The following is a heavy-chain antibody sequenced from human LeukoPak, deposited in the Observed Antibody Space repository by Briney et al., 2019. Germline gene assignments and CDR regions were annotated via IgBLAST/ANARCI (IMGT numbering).Heavy chain of an antibody. CDR3: APRVVVITAPFDY. CDR1: GFTFSSFG. CDR2: IRCDGTDK. V-gene: IGHV3-30*02. Sequence: PGGSLRLSCAASGFTFSSFGMHWVRQAPGKGLEWVAFIRCDGTDKYYADSVKGRFTISRDNSKNTLYLQMNSLRPEDTAVYYCAPRVVVITAPFDYWGQGTLVTVSS. J-gene: IGHJ4*02. D-gene: IGHD2-21*01.